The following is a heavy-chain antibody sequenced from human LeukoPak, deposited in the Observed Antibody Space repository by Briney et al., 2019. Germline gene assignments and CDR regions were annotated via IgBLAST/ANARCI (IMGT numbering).Heavy chain of an antibody. CDR2: VNGDASST. V-gene: IGHV3-23*01. Sequence: PGGSLRLSCAASGFTFNNYVMTWVRQAPGRGLEWVSGVNGDASSTYYADSVQGRFTISTDNSKNTVYLQMVRLTDEDTALYYCAKDRTWEPEPSHFNYWAQGTLVTAS. CDR3: AKDRTWEPEPSHFNY. J-gene: IGHJ4*02. CDR1: GFTFNNYV. D-gene: IGHD1-14*01.